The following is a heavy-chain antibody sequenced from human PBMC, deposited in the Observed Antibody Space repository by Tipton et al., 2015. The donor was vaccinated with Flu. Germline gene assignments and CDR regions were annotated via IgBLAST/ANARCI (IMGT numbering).Heavy chain of an antibody. V-gene: IGHV4-34*01. CDR2: INHSGST. Sequence: LVKPSETLSLTCAVYGGSFSGYYWSWIRQPPGKGLEWIGEINHSGSTNYNPSLKSRVTISVDTSKNQFSLKVTSLTAADTAVYYCARGSDNANVYLDYWGRGTLVTVSS. D-gene: IGHD1-1*01. CDR1: GGSFSGYY. J-gene: IGHJ4*02. CDR3: ARGSDNANVYLDY.